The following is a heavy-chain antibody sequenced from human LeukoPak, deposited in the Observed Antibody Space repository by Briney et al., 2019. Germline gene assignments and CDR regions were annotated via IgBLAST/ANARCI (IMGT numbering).Heavy chain of an antibody. CDR1: GGSFSGYY. V-gene: IGHV4-34*01. CDR2: INHSGST. D-gene: IGHD3-9*01. CDR3: ARLTQYYDILTGYYYYFGY. J-gene: IGHJ4*02. Sequence: SETLSLTCAVYGGSFSGYYWSWIRQPPGKGLEWIGEINHSGSTNYDPSLKSRVTISVDTSKNQFSLKLSSVTAADTAVYYCARLTQYYDILTGYYYYFGYWGQGTLVTVSS.